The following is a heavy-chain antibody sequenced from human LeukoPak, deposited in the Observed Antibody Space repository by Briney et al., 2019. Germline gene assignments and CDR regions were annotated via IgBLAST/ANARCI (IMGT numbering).Heavy chain of an antibody. D-gene: IGHD5-12*01. CDR1: GFTFTSYG. J-gene: IGHJ4*02. Sequence: GGSLRLSCAASGFTFTSYGMTWVRQAPGRGLEWVSSISSSSSYIYYSDSVKGRFTISRDNSKNTLYLQMNSLRAEDTAVYYCARGPSGYHNTGGQGTLVTVSS. CDR2: ISSSSSYI. CDR3: ARGPSGYHNT. V-gene: IGHV3-21*01.